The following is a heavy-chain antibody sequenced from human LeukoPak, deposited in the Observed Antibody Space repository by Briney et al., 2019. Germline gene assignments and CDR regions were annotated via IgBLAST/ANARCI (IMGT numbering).Heavy chain of an antibody. Sequence: SETLSLTCTVSGGSISSSSYYWGWIRQPPGKGLEWIGSIYYSGSTYYNPSLKSRVTISVDTSKNQFSLKLSSVTAADTAVYYCATTPGYSSSWLIIWGQGTLVTVSS. V-gene: IGHV4-39*01. J-gene: IGHJ4*02. CDR1: GGSISSSSYY. CDR2: IYYSGST. CDR3: ATTPGYSSSWLII. D-gene: IGHD6-13*01.